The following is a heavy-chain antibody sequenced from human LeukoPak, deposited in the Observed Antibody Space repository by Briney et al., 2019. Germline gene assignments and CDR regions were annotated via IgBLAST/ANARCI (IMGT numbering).Heavy chain of an antibody. CDR3: ARGFVAGISEGPEYFDY. CDR1: GYTFTSYY. CDR2: INPSGGST. V-gene: IGHV1-46*01. J-gene: IGHJ4*02. D-gene: IGHD6-19*01. Sequence: ASVKVSCKASGYTFTSYYMHWVRQAPGQGLEWMGIINPSGGSTSYAQKFQGRVTITADKSTSTAYMELSSLRSEDTAVYYCARGFVAGISEGPEYFDYWGQGTLVTVSS.